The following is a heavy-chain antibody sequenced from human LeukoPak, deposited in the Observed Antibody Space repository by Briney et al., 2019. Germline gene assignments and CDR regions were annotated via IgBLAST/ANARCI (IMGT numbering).Heavy chain of an antibody. V-gene: IGHV4-39*01. CDR3: ARHRKIAAPLDY. CDR2: IYYSGST. Sequence: PSETLSLTYTVSGGSISSSSYYWGWIRQPPGKGLEWIGSIYYSGSTYYNPSLKSRVTISVDTSKNQFSPKLSSVTAADTAVYYCARHRKIAAPLDYWGQGTLVTVSS. D-gene: IGHD6-13*01. J-gene: IGHJ4*02. CDR1: GGSISSSSYY.